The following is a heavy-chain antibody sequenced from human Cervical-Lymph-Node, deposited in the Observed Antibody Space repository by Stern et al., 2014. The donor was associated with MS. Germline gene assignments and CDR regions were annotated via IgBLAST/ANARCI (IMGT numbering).Heavy chain of an antibody. D-gene: IGHD6-13*01. CDR1: GFNFVTYW. J-gene: IGHJ2*01. CDR2: IYPDGSDI. V-gene: IGHV5-51*01. Sequence: EVQLVESGAEVKKSGESLKISCKGVGFNFVTYWIGWVRQMPGKGLEWMGTIYPDGSDIRYSPSFQGQVTISADTSIDTAYLQWSSLKASDTAIYYCARHAAGGWNFDLWGRGTLVNVAS. CDR3: ARHAAGGWNFDL.